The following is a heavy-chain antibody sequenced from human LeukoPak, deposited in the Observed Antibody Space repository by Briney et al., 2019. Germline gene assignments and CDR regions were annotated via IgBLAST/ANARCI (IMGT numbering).Heavy chain of an antibody. CDR1: GYTFTGYY. CDR2: INPNSGGT. Sequence: ASVKVSCKASGYTFTGYYMHWVRQAPGQGLEWMGWINPNSGGTDYAQKFQGRVTMTRDTSISTAYMELSSLRSDDTAVYYCARDRPDYGSGGSCYDYYYYYMDVWGKGTTVTVSS. J-gene: IGHJ6*03. V-gene: IGHV1-2*02. CDR3: ARDRPDYGSGGSCYDYYYYYMDV. D-gene: IGHD2-15*01.